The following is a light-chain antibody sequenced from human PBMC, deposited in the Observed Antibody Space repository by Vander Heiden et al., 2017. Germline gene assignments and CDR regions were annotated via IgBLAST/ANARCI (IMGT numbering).Light chain of an antibody. J-gene: IGKJ2*01. Sequence: DIQMTQSPSSLSASVGDRVTITCRASQTIGRYLNWYQQRPGKAPKLLIFGSSNLQSAVPSRISGSGSGTDFNLTITNMQPEDLGTYYCQQSQTAPPTFGQGTKADMK. CDR3: QQSQTAPPT. CDR1: QTIGRY. V-gene: IGKV1-39*01. CDR2: GSS.